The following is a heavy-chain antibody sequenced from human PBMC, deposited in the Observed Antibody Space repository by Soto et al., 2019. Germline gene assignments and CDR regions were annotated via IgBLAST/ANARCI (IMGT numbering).Heavy chain of an antibody. CDR2: ISYDGSNK. J-gene: IGHJ6*02. V-gene: IGHV3-30*18. CDR1: GFTFSSYG. Sequence: GGSLRLSCAASGFTFSSYGMHWVRQAPRKGLERVAVISYDGSNKYYADSVKGRFTISRDNSKNTLYLQMNILRAEDTAVYYCAKEVLSGHFYYYYGMDVWGQGTTVNVSS. CDR3: AKEVLSGHFYYYYGMDV. D-gene: IGHD3-10*01.